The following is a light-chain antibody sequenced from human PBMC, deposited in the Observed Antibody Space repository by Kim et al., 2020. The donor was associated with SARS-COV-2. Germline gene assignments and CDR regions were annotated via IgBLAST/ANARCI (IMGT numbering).Light chain of an antibody. Sequence: PSVGDRVTITCRASQCISNYLAWYQQKPGKVPKLLIYAASTLQSGVPSRFSGSGSGTDFTLTISSLQPEDVATYYCQKYNSAPRTFGQGTKVDIK. CDR3: QKYNSAPRT. CDR1: QCISNY. V-gene: IGKV1-27*01. J-gene: IGKJ1*01. CDR2: AAS.